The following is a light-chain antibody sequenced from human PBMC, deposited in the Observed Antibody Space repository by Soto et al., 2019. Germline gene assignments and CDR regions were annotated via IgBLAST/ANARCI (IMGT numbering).Light chain of an antibody. V-gene: IGKV3-11*01. J-gene: IGKJ4*01. CDR3: QQRSVWPT. Sequence: IVLAQSPATLSLSPGERATLSCRASQSVSSYLAWYQQKGGQAPRLLIYDASSRAPGIPARFSGSGSGTDFTLTISSLEPEDFAVYYCQQRSVWPTFGGGTRWISN. CDR1: QSVSSY. CDR2: DAS.